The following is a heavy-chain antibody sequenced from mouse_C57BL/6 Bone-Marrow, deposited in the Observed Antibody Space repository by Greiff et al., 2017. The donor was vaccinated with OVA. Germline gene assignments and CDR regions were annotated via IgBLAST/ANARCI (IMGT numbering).Heavy chain of an antibody. CDR2: IYPGDGDT. D-gene: IGHD2-13*01. V-gene: IGHV1-80*01. CDR3: ARGIPCDQ. J-gene: IGHJ2*02. Sequence: VKVVESGAELVKPGASVKISCKASGYAFSGYWMNWVRQRPGKGLEWIGQIYPGDGDTNYIGNFKDKATLTADKSSSTAYMQLSSLTSEDSAVYFFARGIPCDQGGQGTSLTVSS. CDR1: GYAFSGYW.